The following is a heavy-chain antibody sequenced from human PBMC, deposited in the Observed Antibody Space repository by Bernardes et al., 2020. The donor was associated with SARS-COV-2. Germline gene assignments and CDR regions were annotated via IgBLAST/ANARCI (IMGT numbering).Heavy chain of an antibody. V-gene: IGHV3-23*01. CDR2: IGGRVDTT. CDR3: AKPVQWIVGLEY. CDR1: GFSFSIYA. Sequence: GGPLRLSCAASGFSFSIYAMTWVPPAPGKGVEWVSYIGGRVDTTHYADSVRGRFTISRDNSKNTLFLQMNSLRAEDTAVYYCAKPVQWIVGLEYWGPGTLVTVSS. J-gene: IGHJ4*02. D-gene: IGHD6-19*01.